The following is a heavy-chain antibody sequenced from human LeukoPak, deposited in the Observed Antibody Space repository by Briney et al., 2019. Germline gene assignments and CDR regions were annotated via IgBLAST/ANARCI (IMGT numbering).Heavy chain of an antibody. CDR3: ARATYDSSAVDAFDI. D-gene: IGHD3-22*01. Sequence: PGGSLRLSCAASGFTFRDYFMSWPRQAPGKGLEWVAYTNTAGNTIYYADSMRGRFTISRDNAKNSLYLQMNTLRAEDTAVYYCARATYDSSAVDAFDIWGQGTMVTVSP. CDR1: GFTFRDYF. V-gene: IGHV3-11*01. CDR2: TNTAGNTI. J-gene: IGHJ3*02.